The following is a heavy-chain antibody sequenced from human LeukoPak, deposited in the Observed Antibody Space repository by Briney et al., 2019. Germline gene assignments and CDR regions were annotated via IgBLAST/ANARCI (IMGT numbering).Heavy chain of an antibody. J-gene: IGHJ4*02. Sequence: SETLSLTCTVSGGSISSGGYYWSWIRQHPGKGLEWIGYIYYSGSTYYNPSLKSRVTISVDTSKNQFSLKLSSVTAADTAVYYCARQAIPRIPLYYFDYWGQGTLVTVSS. D-gene: IGHD2/OR15-2a*01. V-gene: IGHV4-31*03. CDR3: ARQAIPRIPLYYFDY. CDR1: GGSISSGGYY. CDR2: IYYSGST.